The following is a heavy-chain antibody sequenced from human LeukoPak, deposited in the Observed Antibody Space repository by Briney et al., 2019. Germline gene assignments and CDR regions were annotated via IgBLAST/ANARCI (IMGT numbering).Heavy chain of an antibody. D-gene: IGHD4-23*01. CDR3: GRNDYGANSS. CDR2: INHFGRT. CDR1: GGSFSDFY. J-gene: IGHJ5*02. Sequence: SETLSLTCAVTGGSFSDFYWSWIRQPPGKGLEWIGEINHFGRTNYNPSLKSRVTISLDTSKKQFSLKLNSVTAADTAVYYCGRNDYGANSSWGRGTLVSVSS. V-gene: IGHV4-34*01.